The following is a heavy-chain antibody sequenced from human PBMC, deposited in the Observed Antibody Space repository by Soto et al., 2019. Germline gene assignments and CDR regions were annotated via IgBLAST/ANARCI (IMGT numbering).Heavy chain of an antibody. CDR3: AREEVVVVVAASWFDP. D-gene: IGHD2-15*01. J-gene: IGHJ5*02. Sequence: SQTLSLTCAISGDSVSSNSAAWNCIRQSPSRGLEWLGRTYYRSKWYNDYAVSVKSRITINPDTSKNQFSLQLNSVTPEDTAVYYCAREEVVVVVAASWFDPWGQGTLVTVSS. CDR2: TYYRSKWYN. V-gene: IGHV6-1*01. CDR1: GDSVSSNSAA.